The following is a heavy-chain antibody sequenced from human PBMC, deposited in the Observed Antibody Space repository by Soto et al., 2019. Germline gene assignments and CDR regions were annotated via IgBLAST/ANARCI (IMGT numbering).Heavy chain of an antibody. CDR3: AGADYALGSDAFDI. CDR1: GFTFSSYS. CDR2: ISSSSSYI. V-gene: IGHV3-21*01. J-gene: IGHJ3*02. D-gene: IGHD4-17*01. Sequence: GGSLRLPCAASGFTFSSYSMNWVRQAPGKGLEWVSSISSSSSYIYYADSVKGRFTISRDNAKNSLYLQMNSLRAEDTAVYYCAGADYALGSDAFDIWGQGTMVTVSS.